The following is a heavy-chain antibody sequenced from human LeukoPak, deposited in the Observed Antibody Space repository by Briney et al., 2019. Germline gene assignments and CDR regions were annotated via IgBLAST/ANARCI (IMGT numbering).Heavy chain of an antibody. CDR3: ARDGPITMVRGVLFDY. D-gene: IGHD3-10*01. J-gene: IGHJ4*02. V-gene: IGHV3-74*01. Sequence: GGSLRLSCAASGFTFSSFWMHWVRQAPGKGLVWVSRINSDGGSTSYADSVTGRFTISRDNAKNTLYLQMSSLRAEDTAVYYCARDGPITMVRGVLFDYWGQGTLVTVSS. CDR1: GFTFSSFW. CDR2: INSDGGST.